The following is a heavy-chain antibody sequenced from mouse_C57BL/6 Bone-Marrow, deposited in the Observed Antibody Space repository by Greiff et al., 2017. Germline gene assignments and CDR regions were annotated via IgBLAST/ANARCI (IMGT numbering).Heavy chain of an antibody. CDR1: GFNIKDDY. J-gene: IGHJ2*01. D-gene: IGHD2-1*01. Sequence: EVQLQQSGAELVRPGASVKLSCTASGFNIKDDYMHWVKQRPEQGLEWIGWIDPENGDTEYASKFQGKATITADTSSNTAYLQLSSLTSEATAVYYCTVYFPTFDYWGQGTTLTVSS. V-gene: IGHV14-4*01. CDR2: IDPENGDT. CDR3: TVYFPTFDY.